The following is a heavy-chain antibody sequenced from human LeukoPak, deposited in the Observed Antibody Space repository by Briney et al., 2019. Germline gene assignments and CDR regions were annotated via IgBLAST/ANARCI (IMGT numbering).Heavy chain of an antibody. V-gene: IGHV1-69*05. J-gene: IGHJ6*03. D-gene: IGHD2-2*01. Sequence: SVKVSCKASGGTFSSYAISWVRQAPGQGLEWMGRIIPIFGTANYAQKFEGRVTITTDESTCTSYMELSSLRSEDTAVYYCARGVVPAAILPYYYYYMDVWGKGTTVTVSS. CDR2: IIPIFGTA. CDR3: ARGVVPAAILPYYYYYMDV. CDR1: GGTFSSYA.